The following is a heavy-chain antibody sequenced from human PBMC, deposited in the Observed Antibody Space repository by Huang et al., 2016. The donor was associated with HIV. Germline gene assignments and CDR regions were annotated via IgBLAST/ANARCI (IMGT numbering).Heavy chain of an antibody. CDR3: SRVPGYFDSSGYYWYAFDI. CDR2: IRRKADDGTT. V-gene: IGHV3-49*05. D-gene: IGHD3-22*01. Sequence: EVQLVESGGGLVKPGRSLRLSCTGSGFTFGDYNMTWFRQGPGEVLEWVWFIRRKADDGTTEYAASVIGRFLISREDSKSIAYLQMNSLKTEDTAVYYCSRVPGYFDSSGYYWYAFDIWGQGTMVTVSS. J-gene: IGHJ3*02. CDR1: GFTFGDYN.